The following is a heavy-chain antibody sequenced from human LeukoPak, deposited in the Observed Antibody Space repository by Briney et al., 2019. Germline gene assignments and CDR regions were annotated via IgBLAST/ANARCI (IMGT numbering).Heavy chain of an antibody. Sequence: GGSLRLSCAASGFTFSSYEMNWVRQAPGKGLEWVSYISSSGSTIYYADSVKGRFTISRDNAKNSLSLQMNSLRAEDTAVYYCARDSFHYYGMDVWGQGTTVTVSS. CDR3: ARDSFHYYGMDV. CDR1: GFTFSSYE. J-gene: IGHJ6*02. CDR2: ISSSGSTI. V-gene: IGHV3-48*03.